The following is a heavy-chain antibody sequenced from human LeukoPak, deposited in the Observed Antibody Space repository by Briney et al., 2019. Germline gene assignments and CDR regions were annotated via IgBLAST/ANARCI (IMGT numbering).Heavy chain of an antibody. CDR1: GFTFSSYA. J-gene: IGHJ4*02. Sequence: GGSLRLSCAASGFTFSSYAMSWVRQAPGKGLEWVSGISGSGGSTYYADAVKGRFTISRDNSKNTLYLQMNSLRAEDTAVYYCAKDRRLVRVYFDYWGQGTLVTVSS. CDR2: ISGSGGST. V-gene: IGHV3-23*01. D-gene: IGHD3-9*01. CDR3: AKDRRLVRVYFDY.